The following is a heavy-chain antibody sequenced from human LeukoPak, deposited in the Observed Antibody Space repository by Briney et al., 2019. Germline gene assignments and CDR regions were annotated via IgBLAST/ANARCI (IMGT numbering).Heavy chain of an antibody. Sequence: PSETLSLTCTVSGGSISSGGYYWSWIRQHPGKGLEWIGYIYYSGSTYYNPSLKSRVTISVDTSKNQFSLKLSSVTAADTAVYYCARGVAARQYYYMDVWGKGTTVTVSS. D-gene: IGHD6-6*01. CDR1: GGSISSGGYY. V-gene: IGHV4-31*03. J-gene: IGHJ6*03. CDR2: IYYSGST. CDR3: ARGVAARQYYYMDV.